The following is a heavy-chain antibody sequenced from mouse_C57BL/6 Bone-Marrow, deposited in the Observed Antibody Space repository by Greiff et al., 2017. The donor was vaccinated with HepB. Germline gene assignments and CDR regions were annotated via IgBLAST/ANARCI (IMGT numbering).Heavy chain of an antibody. CDR2: IYPSDSET. CDR3: ARDRGSRWYFDV. D-gene: IGHD1-1*01. J-gene: IGHJ1*03. V-gene: IGHV1-61*01. Sequence: QVQLQQSGAELVRPGSSVKLSCKASGYTFTSYWMDWVKQRPGQGLEWIGNIYPSDSETHYNQKFKDKATLTVDKSSSTAYMQLSSLTSEDSAVYYCARDRGSRWYFDVWGTGTTVTVSS. CDR1: GYTFTSYW.